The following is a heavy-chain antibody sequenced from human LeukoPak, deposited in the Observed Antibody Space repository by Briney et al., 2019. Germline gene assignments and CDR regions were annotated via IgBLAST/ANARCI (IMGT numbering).Heavy chain of an antibody. D-gene: IGHD4-11*01. CDR3: ARGVTTITTLDLFDY. Sequence: GGSLRLSCAASGFTFSSYNMNWVRQAPGKGLEWVSSISSSSSYIYYADSVKGRFTISRDNAKNSLYLQMNSLRAEDTAVYYCARGVTTITTLDLFDYWGQGTRVTVSS. J-gene: IGHJ4*02. CDR1: GFTFSSYN. CDR2: ISSSSSYI. V-gene: IGHV3-21*01.